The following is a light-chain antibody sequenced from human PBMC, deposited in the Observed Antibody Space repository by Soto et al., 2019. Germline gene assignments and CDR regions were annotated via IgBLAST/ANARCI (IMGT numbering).Light chain of an antibody. J-gene: IGKJ4*01. CDR3: QQRRPWLT. CDR1: QSVGTY. CDR2: DAS. V-gene: IGKV3-11*01. Sequence: DIGLTQSPATLSLSPGERTTLSCRANQSVGTYLNWYQQKSGQAPRLLIFDASNRTAGIPARFSGSGSGTDFNPTSRSVPPEHVAVYFCQQRRPWLTFGGGTKVE.